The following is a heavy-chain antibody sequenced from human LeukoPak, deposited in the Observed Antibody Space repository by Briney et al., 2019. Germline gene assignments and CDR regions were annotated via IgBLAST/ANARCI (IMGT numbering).Heavy chain of an antibody. Sequence: PGGSLRLSCAASGFTFSSYAMSWVRQAPGKGLEWVSANSGSGGSTYYAGSVKGRFTISRDNSKNTLYLQMNSLRAEDTAVYYCATPNRERSGSYCYWGQGTLVSVSS. CDR3: ATPNRERSGSYCY. CDR2: NSGSGGST. J-gene: IGHJ4*02. V-gene: IGHV3-23*01. CDR1: GFTFSSYA. D-gene: IGHD1-26*01.